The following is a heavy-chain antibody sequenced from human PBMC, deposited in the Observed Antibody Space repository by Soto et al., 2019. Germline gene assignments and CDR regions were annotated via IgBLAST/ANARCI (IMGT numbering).Heavy chain of an antibody. CDR2: IYYSGST. J-gene: IGHJ6*02. CDR1: DGSVSSYY. Sequence: SETLSLTCTVSDGSVSSYYWSWIRQPPGKGLEWIGYIYYSGSTNYNPSLKSRVTISVDTSKNQFSLKLSSVTAADTAVYYCARDSGDGYSEYYYYGMDVWGQGTTVTVSS. D-gene: IGHD5-18*01. V-gene: IGHV4-59*02. CDR3: ARDSGDGYSEYYYYGMDV.